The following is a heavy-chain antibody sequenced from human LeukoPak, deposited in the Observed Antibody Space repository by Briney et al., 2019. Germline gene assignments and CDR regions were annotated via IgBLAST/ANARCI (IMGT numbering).Heavy chain of an antibody. CDR1: GFTFSSYE. CDR3: ATGYGDYVGAFDI. Sequence: GGSLRLSCAASGFTFSSYEMNWVRQAPGKGLEWVSYISSSGSTIYYADSVKGRFTISRDNSKNTLYLQMNSLRAEDTAVYYCATGYGDYVGAFDIWGQGTMVTVSS. CDR2: ISSSGSTI. J-gene: IGHJ3*02. D-gene: IGHD4-17*01. V-gene: IGHV3-48*03.